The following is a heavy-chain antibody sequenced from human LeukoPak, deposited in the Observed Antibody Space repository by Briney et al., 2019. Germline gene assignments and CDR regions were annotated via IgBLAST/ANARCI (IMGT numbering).Heavy chain of an antibody. CDR1: GFTFSSYE. Sequence: AGGSLRLSCAASGFTFSSYEMNWVRQAPGKGLEWVSYISSSSSTIYYADSLKGRFTISRDNAKNSLYLQMNSLRAEDTAVYYCARDYGDYLYWGQGTLVTASS. CDR3: ARDYGDYLY. V-gene: IGHV3-48*03. J-gene: IGHJ4*02. D-gene: IGHD4-17*01. CDR2: ISSSSSTI.